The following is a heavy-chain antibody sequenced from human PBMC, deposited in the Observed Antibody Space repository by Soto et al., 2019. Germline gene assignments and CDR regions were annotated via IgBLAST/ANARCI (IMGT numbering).Heavy chain of an antibody. Sequence: SETLSLTCTVSGGSISSYYWSWIRQPPGKGLEWIGYIYYSGSTNYNPSLKSRVTISVDTSKNQFSLKLSSVTAADTAVYYCARGAHPGILEYPDRRNYYYYYMDVWGKGTTVTVSS. CDR2: IYYSGST. CDR1: GGSISSYY. J-gene: IGHJ6*03. V-gene: IGHV4-59*01. D-gene: IGHD3-3*01. CDR3: ARGAHPGILEYPDRRNYYYYYMDV.